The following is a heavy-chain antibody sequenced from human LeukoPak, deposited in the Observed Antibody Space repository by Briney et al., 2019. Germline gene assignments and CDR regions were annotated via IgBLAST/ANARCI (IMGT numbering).Heavy chain of an antibody. Sequence: ASVKVSCKASGYTFTSYGISWVRRAPGQGLEWMGWISAYNGNTNYAQKLQGRATMTTDTSTSTAYMELRSLRSDDTAVYYCARDPPALHCSGGSCYFDYWGQGTLVTVSS. V-gene: IGHV1-18*01. D-gene: IGHD2-15*01. CDR3: ARDPPALHCSGGSCYFDY. CDR1: GYTFTSYG. J-gene: IGHJ4*02. CDR2: ISAYNGNT.